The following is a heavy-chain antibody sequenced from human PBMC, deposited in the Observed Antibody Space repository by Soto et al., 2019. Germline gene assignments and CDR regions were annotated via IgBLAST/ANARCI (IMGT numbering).Heavy chain of an antibody. J-gene: IGHJ3*02. D-gene: IGHD2-8*02. Sequence: EVQLVQSGAEAKKPGESLRISCKGSGYNFANFWIGWVRQMPGKGLEWMGMIFPGDSDTKNSPSLEGQITMSVDKYDSSGYLQWRSLKASDTAIYYCAAGYSTGLDAFDIWGQGTMVAVSS. CDR3: AAGYSTGLDAFDI. CDR1: GYNFANFW. CDR2: IFPGDSDT. V-gene: IGHV5-51*01.